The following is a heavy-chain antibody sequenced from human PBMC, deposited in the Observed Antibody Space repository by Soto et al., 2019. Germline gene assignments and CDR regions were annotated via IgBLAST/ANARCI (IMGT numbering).Heavy chain of an antibody. CDR1: GGTFSSYT. CDR3: ARGSQGIYNWFDP. D-gene: IGHD3-10*01. V-gene: IGHV1-69*02. J-gene: IGHJ5*02. Sequence: QVQLVQSGAEVKKPGSSVKVSCKASGGTFSSYTISWVRQAPGQGLEWMGRIIPILGIANYAQKFQGRVTSTADKSTSTAYMELSSLRSEDTAVYYCARGSQGIYNWFDPWGQGTLVTVSS. CDR2: IIPILGIA.